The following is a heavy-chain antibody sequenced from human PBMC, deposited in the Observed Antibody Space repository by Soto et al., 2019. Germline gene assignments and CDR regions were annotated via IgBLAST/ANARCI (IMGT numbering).Heavy chain of an antibody. CDR3: AKPSDYDFWSGGNWFDP. CDR2: ISGSGGST. D-gene: IGHD3-3*01. CDR1: GFTFSSCA. J-gene: IGHJ5*02. Sequence: GGSLRLSCAASGFTFSSCAMSWVRQAPGKGLEWVSAISGSGGSTYYADSVKGRFTISRDNSKNTLYLQMNSLRAEDTAVYYCAKPSDYDFWSGGNWFDPWGQGTLVTVSS. V-gene: IGHV3-23*01.